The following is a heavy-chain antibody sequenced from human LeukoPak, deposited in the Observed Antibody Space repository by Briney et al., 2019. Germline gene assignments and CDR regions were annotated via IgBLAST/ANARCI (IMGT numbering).Heavy chain of an antibody. V-gene: IGHV1-18*01. CDR3: ATGYGYSYGFSWFDP. Sequence: ASVKVSCKASGYTFTSYGISWVRQAPGQGLEWMGWISAYNGNTNYAQKLQGGVTMTEDTSTDTAYMELSSLRSEDTAVYYCATGYGYSYGFSWFDPWGQGTLVTVSS. D-gene: IGHD5-18*01. CDR1: GYTFTSYG. CDR2: ISAYNGNT. J-gene: IGHJ5*02.